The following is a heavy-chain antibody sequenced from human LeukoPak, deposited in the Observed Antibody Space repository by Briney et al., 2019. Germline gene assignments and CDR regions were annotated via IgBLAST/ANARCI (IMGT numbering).Heavy chain of an antibody. Sequence: ASVKVSCKASGYTFTSYYMHWVRQAPGQGLEWMGIIDPSGGSTSYAQKFHGRVTMTRDTSTSTVYMELNSLRSEDTAVYYCARDGGSSGAYYWGQGTLVTVSS. CDR2: IDPSGGST. D-gene: IGHD2-15*01. J-gene: IGHJ4*02. CDR1: GYTFTSYY. V-gene: IGHV1-46*01. CDR3: ARDGGSSGAYY.